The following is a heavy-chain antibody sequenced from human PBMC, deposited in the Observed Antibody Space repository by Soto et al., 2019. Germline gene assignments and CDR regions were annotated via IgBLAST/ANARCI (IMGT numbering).Heavy chain of an antibody. Sequence: PSETLSLTCTVSGGSISSGGYYWSWIRQHPGKGLEWIGYIYYSGSTYYNPSLKSRVTISVDTSKNQFSLKLSSATAADTAVYYCARMGATTVTRQLDYWGQGTLVTVSS. CDR3: ARMGATTVTRQLDY. CDR1: GGSISSGGYY. V-gene: IGHV4-31*03. CDR2: IYYSGST. J-gene: IGHJ4*02. D-gene: IGHD4-17*01.